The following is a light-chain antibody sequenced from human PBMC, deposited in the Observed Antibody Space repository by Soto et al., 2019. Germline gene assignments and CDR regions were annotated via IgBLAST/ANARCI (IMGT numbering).Light chain of an antibody. V-gene: IGLV2-11*01. J-gene: IGLJ3*02. CDR1: SSDVGGYNY. CDR3: CSYAGSYSVV. Sequence: QSALTQPRSVSGSPGQSVTISCTGTSSDVGGYNYVSWYQQHPGKVPKLIIYDVSKRPSGVPDRFSGSKSGNTASLTISGLQAEDEADYYCCSYAGSYSVVFGGGTKVTVL. CDR2: DVS.